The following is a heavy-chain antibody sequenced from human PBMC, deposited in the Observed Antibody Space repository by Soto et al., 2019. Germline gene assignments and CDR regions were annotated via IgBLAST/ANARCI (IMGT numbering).Heavy chain of an antibody. CDR2: IYYDGST. J-gene: IGHJ5*02. Sequence: SETLSLTCTVSGGSISTYYWSWIRQPPGKGLEWIGYIYYDGSTSYNPSLRSRVTISVDTSKNQFSLILSSVTPADTAVYYCARDQLSSGLYVWFDPWGQGTLVTVSS. CDR1: GGSISTYY. D-gene: IGHD6-25*01. V-gene: IGHV4-59*01. CDR3: ARDQLSSGLYVWFDP.